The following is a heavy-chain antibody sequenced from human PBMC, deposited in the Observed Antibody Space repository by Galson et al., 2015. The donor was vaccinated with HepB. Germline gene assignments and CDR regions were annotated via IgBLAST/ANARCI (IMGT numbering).Heavy chain of an antibody. J-gene: IGHJ4*02. V-gene: IGHV1-69*01. CDR1: GGTFSSYA. CDR3: ARGLESDSSSSDLDY. Sequence: SCKASGGTFSSYAISWVRQAPGQGLEWMGGIIPIFGTANYAQKFQGRVTITADESTSTAYMELSSLRSEDTAVYYCARGLESDSSSSDLDYWGQGTLVTVSS. D-gene: IGHD6-6*01. CDR2: IIPIFGTA.